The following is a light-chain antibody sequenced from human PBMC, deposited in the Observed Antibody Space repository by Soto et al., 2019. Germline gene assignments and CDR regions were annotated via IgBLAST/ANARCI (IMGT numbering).Light chain of an antibody. CDR1: GSDVGGYDY. V-gene: IGLV2-8*01. CDR3: SSYAGRNYAV. J-gene: IGLJ7*01. Sequence: QSALTQPPSASGSTGQSVSISCTGTGSDVGGYDYVSWYQQRPDKAPKLIIYEVDKRPSGVPDRFSGSKSGNSAYLTVSGLQTEDEADYYCSSYAGRNYAVFGRGTQLTVL. CDR2: EVD.